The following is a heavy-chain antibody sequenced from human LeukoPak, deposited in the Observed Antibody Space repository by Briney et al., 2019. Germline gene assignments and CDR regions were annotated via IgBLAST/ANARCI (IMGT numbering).Heavy chain of an antibody. J-gene: IGHJ5*02. Sequence: GGSLRLSCAASGFILSDFDMNWVRQAPRKGLGWISYFSTSGSYIHYADSVKGRFTISRDDAKNSLYLHLDSLTVADTAVYFCARGNYDFAYDPWGQGTLVTVSS. V-gene: IGHV3-21*01. CDR2: FSTSGSYI. CDR3: ARGNYDFAYDP. D-gene: IGHD3-3*01. CDR1: GFILSDFD.